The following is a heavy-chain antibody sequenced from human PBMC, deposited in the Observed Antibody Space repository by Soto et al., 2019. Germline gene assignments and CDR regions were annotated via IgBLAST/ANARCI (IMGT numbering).Heavy chain of an antibody. CDR2: VSGSGTST. D-gene: IGHD1-7*01. Sequence: EAQLLESGGGLVQPGGSLRLSCLASGFTFSSYAMSWVRQAPGKGLEWVSGVSGSGTSTYYADSVKGRFTISRDNSKNTLYLQVNSLRAEDTAVYYCAKGITGTTRTDYWGQGTLVTVSS. J-gene: IGHJ4*02. CDR1: GFTFSSYA. V-gene: IGHV3-23*01. CDR3: AKGITGTTRTDY.